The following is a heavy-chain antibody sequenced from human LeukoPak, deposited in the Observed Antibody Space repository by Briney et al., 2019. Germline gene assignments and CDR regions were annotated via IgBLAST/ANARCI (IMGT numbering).Heavy chain of an antibody. D-gene: IGHD2-2*01. CDR2: IYPGDSDT. Sequence: GESLKISCKGSGYSFTSYWIGWVRQMPGKGLEWMGIIYPGDSDTRYSPSFRGQVTISADKSISTAYLQWSSLKASDTAMYYRARLFRDIVVVPAAVGSVDYWGQGTLVTVSS. V-gene: IGHV5-51*01. CDR3: ARLFRDIVVVPAAVGSVDY. CDR1: GYSFTSYW. J-gene: IGHJ4*02.